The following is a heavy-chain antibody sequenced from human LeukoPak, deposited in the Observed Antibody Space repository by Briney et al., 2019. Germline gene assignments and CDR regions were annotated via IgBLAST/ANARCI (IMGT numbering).Heavy chain of an antibody. Sequence: PGGSLRLSCTASGFTFGDYAMSWFRQAPGKGLEWVSYISSSGSTIYYADSVKGRFTISRDNAKNSLYLQMNSLRAEDTAVYYCARSGGVAAAGPDAFDIWGQGTMVTVSS. D-gene: IGHD6-13*01. V-gene: IGHV3-11*01. CDR1: GFTFGDYA. CDR2: ISSSGSTI. J-gene: IGHJ3*02. CDR3: ARSGGVAAAGPDAFDI.